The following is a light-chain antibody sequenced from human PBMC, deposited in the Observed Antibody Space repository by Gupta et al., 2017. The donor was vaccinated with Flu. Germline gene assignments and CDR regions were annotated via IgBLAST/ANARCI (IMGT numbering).Light chain of an antibody. V-gene: IGKV3-15*01. CDR2: GAS. Sequence: PAPLSVSPGERATLSCRASQNIARHLAWYQQRPGQAPSLLIYGASTRATGTPARFSVSGSGTEFTLTITVLQSEDFAVYYCQQYHNWPRTFGQGTKVEIQ. CDR1: QNIARH. CDR3: QQYHNWPRT. J-gene: IGKJ1*01.